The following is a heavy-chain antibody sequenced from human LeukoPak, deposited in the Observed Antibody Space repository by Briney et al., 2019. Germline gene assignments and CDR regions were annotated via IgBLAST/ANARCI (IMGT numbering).Heavy chain of an antibody. CDR2: IIPIFGTA. V-gene: IGHV1-69*13. D-gene: IGHD3-3*01. CDR3: ARDKLGKYDFWSGYNLDY. CDR1: GGTLSSYA. J-gene: IGHJ4*02. Sequence: ASVKVSCKASGGTLSSYAISWVRQAPGQGLEWMGGIIPIFGTANYAQKFQGRVTITADESTSTAYMELSSLRSEDTAVYYCARDKLGKYDFWSGYNLDYWGQGTLVTVSS.